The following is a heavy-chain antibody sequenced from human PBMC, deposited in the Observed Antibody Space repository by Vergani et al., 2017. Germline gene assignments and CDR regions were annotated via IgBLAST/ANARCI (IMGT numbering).Heavy chain of an antibody. V-gene: IGHV4-39*01. CDR2: IYYSGST. D-gene: IGHD3-3*01. Sequence: QLQLQESGPGLVKPSETLSLTCNVPGGSISSSSYYWGWIRQTPGKGLEWIGSIYYSGSTYYNPSLKSRVTISVDTSKNTFSLKLRSVTAADTAVYYCASPWFTIPVLDAFDIWGQGTMVTVSS. CDR3: ASPWFTIPVLDAFDI. CDR1: GGSISSSSYY. J-gene: IGHJ3*02.